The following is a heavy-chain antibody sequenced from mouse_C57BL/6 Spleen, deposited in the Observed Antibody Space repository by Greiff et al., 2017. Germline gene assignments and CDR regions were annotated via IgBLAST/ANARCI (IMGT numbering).Heavy chain of an antibody. D-gene: IGHD2-4*01. V-gene: IGHV3-6*01. CDR3: ARGGMDYDEDD. J-gene: IGHJ2*01. CDR1: GYSITSGYY. Sequence: EVKLVESGPGLVKPSQSLSLTCSVTGYSITSGYYWNWIRQFPGNKLEWMGYISYDGSNNYNPSLKNRISITRDTSKNQFFLKLNSVTTEDTATYYCARGGMDYDEDDWGQGTTLTVSS. CDR2: ISYDGSN.